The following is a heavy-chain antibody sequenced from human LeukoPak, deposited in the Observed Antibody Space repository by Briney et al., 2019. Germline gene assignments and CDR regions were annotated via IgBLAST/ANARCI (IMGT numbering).Heavy chain of an antibody. CDR2: ISWNSGSI. V-gene: IGHV3-9*01. Sequence: GRSLRLSCAASGFTFDDYAMHWVRQAPGKGLEWVSGISWNSGSIGYADSVKGRFTISRDNAKNSLYLQMNSLRAEDTALYYCAKGGIAAAGTDPYNWFDPWGQGTLVTVSS. CDR1: GFTFDDYA. J-gene: IGHJ5*02. D-gene: IGHD6-13*01. CDR3: AKGGIAAAGTDPYNWFDP.